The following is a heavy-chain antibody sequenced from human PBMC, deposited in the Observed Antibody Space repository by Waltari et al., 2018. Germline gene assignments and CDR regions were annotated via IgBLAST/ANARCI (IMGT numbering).Heavy chain of an antibody. D-gene: IGHD3-22*01. CDR1: GFTFSSYE. V-gene: IGHV3-48*03. CDR3: ARDWFEDSSGYYYYGMDV. J-gene: IGHJ6*02. CDR2: ISSSGSTR. Sequence: EVQLVESGGGLVQPGGSLRLSCAASGFTFSSYEMNWVRQAPGKGLEWVSYISSSGSTRYYADSVKGRFTISRDNAKNSLYLQMNSLRAEDTAVYYCARDWFEDSSGYYYYGMDVWGQGTTVTVSS.